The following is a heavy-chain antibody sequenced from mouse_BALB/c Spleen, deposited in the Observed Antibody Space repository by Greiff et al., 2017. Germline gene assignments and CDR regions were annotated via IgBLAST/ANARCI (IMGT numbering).Heavy chain of an antibody. CDR2: ILPGSGST. CDR1: GYPFSSYG. CDR3: ARSTRVSY. V-gene: IGHV1-9*01. J-gene: IGHJ3*01. D-gene: IGHD1-1*01. Sequence: VQLQQSGAELMKPGPPVRISCRVPGYPFSSYGIEWVSQRPGQGLEWIGEILPGSGSTNYNEKFKGKATFTADTSSNTAYMQLSSLTSEDSAVYYCARSTRVSYWGQGTLVTVSA.